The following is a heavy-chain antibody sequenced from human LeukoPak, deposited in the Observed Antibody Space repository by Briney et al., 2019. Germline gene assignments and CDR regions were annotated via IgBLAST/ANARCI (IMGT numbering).Heavy chain of an antibody. CDR2: ISAYNGNT. CDR3: ARYGLGRIAARLLYYFDY. D-gene: IGHD6-6*01. V-gene: IGHV1-18*01. CDR1: GYTLTELS. J-gene: IGHJ4*02. Sequence: ASVKVSCKVSGYTLTELSMHWVRQAPGQGLEWMGWISAYNGNTNYAQKLQGRVTMTTDTSTSTAYMELRSLRSDDTAAYYCARYGLGRIAARLLYYFDYWGQGTLVTVSS.